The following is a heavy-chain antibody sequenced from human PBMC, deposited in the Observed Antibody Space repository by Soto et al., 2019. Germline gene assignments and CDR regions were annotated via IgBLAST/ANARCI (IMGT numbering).Heavy chain of an antibody. V-gene: IGHV3-30*18. D-gene: IGHD4-17*01. Sequence: QVQLVESGGGLVRPGGSLRLSCAASGFTFSSYGMHWVRQAPGKGLEWVAVISYDGSNKYYADSVKGRFTISRDNSKNTLYLQMNSLRAEDTAVYYCAKDLGDYGYFDYWGQGTLVTVSS. CDR1: GFTFSSYG. J-gene: IGHJ4*02. CDR2: ISYDGSNK. CDR3: AKDLGDYGYFDY.